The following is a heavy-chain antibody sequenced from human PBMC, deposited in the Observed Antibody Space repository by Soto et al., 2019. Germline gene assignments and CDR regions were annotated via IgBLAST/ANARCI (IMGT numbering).Heavy chain of an antibody. J-gene: IGHJ4*02. CDR3: ARVSETYYGIDY. Sequence: QVQLVQSGAEVRKPGASVKVSCKASGYTFSRYHMHWVRQAPGQGLEWMGMITPSGGSATYTQKFQGRVTMTSDTSTSKFYMDLSSLRSEDTAVYYCARVSETYYGIDYWGQGTLVTVSS. CDR1: GYTFSRYH. CDR2: ITPSGGSA. V-gene: IGHV1-46*01. D-gene: IGHD1-26*01.